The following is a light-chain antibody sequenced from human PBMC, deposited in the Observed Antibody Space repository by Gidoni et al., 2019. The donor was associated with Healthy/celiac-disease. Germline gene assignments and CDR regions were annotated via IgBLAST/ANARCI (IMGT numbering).Light chain of an antibody. V-gene: IGLV2-14*01. CDR2: DVS. CDR3: SSYTSSSIV. CDR1: SSDVGGYNY. J-gene: IGLJ1*01. Sequence: QSALTQPASVSESPGQSITISCTGTSSDVGGYNYVSWYQQHPGKAPKLMIYDVSNRPSGVSNRFSGSKSGNTASLTISGLQAEDEADYYCSSYTSSSIVFGTGTKVTVL.